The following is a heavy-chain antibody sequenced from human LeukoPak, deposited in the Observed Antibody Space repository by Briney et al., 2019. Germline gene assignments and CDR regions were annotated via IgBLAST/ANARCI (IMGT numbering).Heavy chain of an antibody. Sequence: GSLRLSCAASGFTFSSYSMYWVRQAPGKGLEWVSYISSSGSTIYYADSVKGRFTISRDNAKNSLYLQMNSLRAEDTAVYYCAELGITMIGGVWGKGTTVTISS. V-gene: IGHV3-48*04. CDR2: ISSSGSTI. D-gene: IGHD3-10*02. CDR3: AELGITMIGGV. J-gene: IGHJ6*04. CDR1: GFTFSSYS.